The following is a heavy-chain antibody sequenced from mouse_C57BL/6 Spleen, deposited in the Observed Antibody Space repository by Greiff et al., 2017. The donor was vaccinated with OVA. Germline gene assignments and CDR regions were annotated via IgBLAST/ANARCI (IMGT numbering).Heavy chain of an antibody. D-gene: IGHD2-12*01. CDR3: ARTYYSNEYYFDY. J-gene: IGHJ2*01. Sequence: QVQLQQSGAELVRPGASVKLSCKASGYTFTDYYINWVKQRPGQGLEWIARIYPGSGNTYYNEKFKGKATLTAEKSSSTAYMQLSSLTSEDSAVYFCARTYYSNEYYFDYWGQGTTLTVSS. CDR1: GYTFTDYY. V-gene: IGHV1-76*01. CDR2: IYPGSGNT.